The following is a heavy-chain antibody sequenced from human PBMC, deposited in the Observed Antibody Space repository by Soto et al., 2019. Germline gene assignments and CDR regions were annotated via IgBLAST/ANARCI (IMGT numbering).Heavy chain of an antibody. Sequence: SETLFLTCTVSGDSISRSSYCWGWIRQPPGKGLEWIGSLCYGGETYYSPSLKSRVIVSVDSSKNHLSLNLSSVTAADTAVYYCSRRAPEGFDPWGQGTLVTVSS. J-gene: IGHJ5*02. V-gene: IGHV4-39*02. CDR2: LCYGGET. CDR1: GDSISRSSYC. CDR3: SRRAPEGFDP.